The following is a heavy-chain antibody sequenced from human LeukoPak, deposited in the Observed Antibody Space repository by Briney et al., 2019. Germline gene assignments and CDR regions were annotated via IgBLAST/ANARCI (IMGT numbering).Heavy chain of an antibody. J-gene: IGHJ4*02. V-gene: IGHV3-23*01. CDR1: GFTFSSNA. CDR2: IHGSDDNT. Sequence: GGSLRLSCAASGFTFSSNAMTWVRQAPGKVLEWVSAIHGSDDNTHYADSVKGRFTISRDKSKNTLYLQMNSLRADDTAVYYCAKDLLRWSFDYWGQGTLVTASS. D-gene: IGHD4-23*01. CDR3: AKDLLRWSFDY.